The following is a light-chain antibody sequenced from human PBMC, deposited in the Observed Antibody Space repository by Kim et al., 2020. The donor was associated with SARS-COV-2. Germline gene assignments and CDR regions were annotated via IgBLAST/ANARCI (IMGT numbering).Light chain of an antibody. J-gene: IGKJ1*01. CDR3: QQYGSSPRT. CDR2: GAT. Sequence: LSPGERATLSCRASQSVSSYLAWYQRKPGQAPRLLIYGATSRATGIPDRFSGSGSGTDFTLTISRLEPEDFAVYYCQQYGSSPRTFGQGTKVDIK. CDR1: QSVSSY. V-gene: IGKV3-20*01.